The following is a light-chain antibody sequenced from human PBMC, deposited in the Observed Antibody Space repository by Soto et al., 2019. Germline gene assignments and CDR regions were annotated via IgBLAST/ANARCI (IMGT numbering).Light chain of an antibody. V-gene: IGKV3-20*01. CDR2: GAS. CDR3: QQYGSSPIT. J-gene: IGKJ5*01. CDR1: QSVRSNY. Sequence: VLSQSLGTLSFSPGERAILSCRASQSVRSNYLAWYQQKVGQAPRLLIHGASSRATGIPDRFSGSGSGTDFTLTISRLEPEDFALYYCQQYGSSPITFCQGTRLEIK.